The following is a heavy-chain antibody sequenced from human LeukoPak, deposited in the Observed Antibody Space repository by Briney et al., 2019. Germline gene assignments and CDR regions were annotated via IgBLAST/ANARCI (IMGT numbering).Heavy chain of an antibody. D-gene: IGHD3-10*01. CDR2: IYYTGST. CDR1: DDSISSSDYY. Sequence: SETLSLTCTVSDDSISSSDYYWDWIRQPPGKGLEWIGSIYYTGSTHYNPSLKSRVTISVDTSKNHFSLKLNSVTATDTAVYYCARHEGSGAPDNWGQGTLVTVSS. V-gene: IGHV4-39*01. CDR3: ARHEGSGAPDN. J-gene: IGHJ4*02.